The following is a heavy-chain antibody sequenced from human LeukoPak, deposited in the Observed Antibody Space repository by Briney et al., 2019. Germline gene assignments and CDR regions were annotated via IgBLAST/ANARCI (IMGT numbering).Heavy chain of an antibody. Sequence: PSETLSLTCSVSGGSISSGDYYWSWIRQPPGKGPEWIGYTHYSGRTYYNPPLKSRLTISADTSTNQFSLRLSSVTAADTALYYCARTYCSGGTCYGLDYWGQGTLVTVSS. CDR1: GGSISSGDYY. J-gene: IGHJ4*02. V-gene: IGHV4-30-4*08. CDR2: THYSGRT. D-gene: IGHD2-15*01. CDR3: ARTYCSGGTCYGLDY.